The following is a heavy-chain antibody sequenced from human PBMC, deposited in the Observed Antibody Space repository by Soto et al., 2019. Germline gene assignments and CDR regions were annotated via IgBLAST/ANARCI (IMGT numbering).Heavy chain of an antibody. V-gene: IGHV4-4*07. Sequence: QVQLRESGPGLVKPSETLSLTCNVSGGPISGYYWNWVRQPAGKGLEWIGRIYSAGTTDLNPSLKSRVIMSVDTSSNQFSLKLLSVTAADTAVYYCASNWRVAYEGLFDLWGQGTTVTVSS. D-gene: IGHD1-1*01. CDR3: ASNWRVAYEGLFDL. CDR1: GGPISGYY. CDR2: IYSAGTT. J-gene: IGHJ3*01.